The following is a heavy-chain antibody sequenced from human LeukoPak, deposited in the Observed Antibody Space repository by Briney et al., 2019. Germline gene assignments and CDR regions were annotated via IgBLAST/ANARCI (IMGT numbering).Heavy chain of an antibody. Sequence: ASVKVSCKASGGTFSSYAISWVRQAPGQGLEWMGGIIPIFGTANYAQKFQGRVTITTDESTSTAYMELSSLRSEDTAVYYYARMGSGWYGDYWGQGTLVTVSS. J-gene: IGHJ4*02. D-gene: IGHD6-19*01. CDR2: IIPIFGTA. CDR3: ARMGSGWYGDY. CDR1: GGTFSSYA. V-gene: IGHV1-69*05.